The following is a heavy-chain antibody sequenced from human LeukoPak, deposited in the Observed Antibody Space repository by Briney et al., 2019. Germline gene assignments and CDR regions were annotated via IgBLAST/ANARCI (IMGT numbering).Heavy chain of an antibody. CDR1: GYTFTSYG. J-gene: IGHJ4*02. CDR3: ARARAAAGSFDY. Sequence: ASVKVSCKASGYTFTSYGISWVRQAPGQGLEWMGWISAYNGNTNYAQKLQGRVTMTTDTSTSTAYMELRSLRPDDTAVYYCARARAAAGSFDYWGQGTLVTVSS. CDR2: ISAYNGNT. V-gene: IGHV1-18*01. D-gene: IGHD6-13*01.